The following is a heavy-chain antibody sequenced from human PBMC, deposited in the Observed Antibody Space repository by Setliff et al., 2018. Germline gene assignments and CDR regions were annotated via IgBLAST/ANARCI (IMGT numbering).Heavy chain of an antibody. Sequence: SETLSLTCAVYGDSFSDYYWSWIRQPPGKGLEWIGEINHSGSTNYNPSLKSRVTISVDTSKNQFSLKLSSVTAADTAVYYCARGDIVVVVAANAFDIWGQGTMVTVSS. J-gene: IGHJ3*02. CDR2: INHSGST. V-gene: IGHV4-34*01. CDR1: GDSFSDYY. CDR3: ARGDIVVVVAANAFDI. D-gene: IGHD2-15*01.